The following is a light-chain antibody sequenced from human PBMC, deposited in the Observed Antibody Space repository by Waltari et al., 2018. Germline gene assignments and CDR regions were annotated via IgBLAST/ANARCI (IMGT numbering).Light chain of an antibody. CDR2: AAT. J-gene: IGKJ3*01. CDR1: QSISYY. Sequence: DIQMTQSPPSLSASVGDRVTITCRASQSISYYLNWHQQKSGKAPKLLIYAATNLQSGVPSRFSGSGSGTDFTLTISSLQPEDFATYYCQQSYSIPLFAFGPGSRVDIK. CDR3: QQSYSIPLFA. V-gene: IGKV1-39*01.